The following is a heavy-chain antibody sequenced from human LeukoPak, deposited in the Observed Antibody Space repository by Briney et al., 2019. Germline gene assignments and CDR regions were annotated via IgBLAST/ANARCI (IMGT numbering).Heavy chain of an antibody. CDR1: GGSFSGYY. CDR2: INHSGST. D-gene: IGHD6-13*01. CDR3: ASRFGFRAGYSSS. J-gene: IGHJ4*02. V-gene: IGHV4-34*01. Sequence: PSETLSLTCAVYGGSFSGYYWSWIRQPPGKGLEWIGEINHSGSTNYNPSLKSRVTISVDTSKNQFSLKLSSVTAADTAVYYCASRFGFRAGYSSSWGQGTLVTVSS.